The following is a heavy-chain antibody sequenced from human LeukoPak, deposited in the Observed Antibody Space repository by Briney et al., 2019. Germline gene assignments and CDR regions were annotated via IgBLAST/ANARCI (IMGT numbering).Heavy chain of an antibody. D-gene: IGHD1-14*01. J-gene: IGHJ4*02. CDR2: IKQDGSEK. CDR1: GFTFSSYA. CDR3: ARNQRRLDY. Sequence: GGSLRLSCAASGFTFSSYAMSWVRQAPGKGLEWVANIKQDGSEKYYVDSVKGRFTISRDNAKNSLYLQVNSLRAEDTAVYYCARNQRRLDYWGQGTLVTVSS. V-gene: IGHV3-7*01.